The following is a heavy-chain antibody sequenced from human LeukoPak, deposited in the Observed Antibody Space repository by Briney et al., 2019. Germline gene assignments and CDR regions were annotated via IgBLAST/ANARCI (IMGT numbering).Heavy chain of an antibody. CDR3: ARRRTRRSPLWCSGGSCYGRYNWFDP. D-gene: IGHD2-15*01. CDR2: INHSGST. Sequence: PSETLSLTCAVYGGSFSGYYWSWIRQPPGKGLEWIGEINHSGSTNYNPSLKSRVTISVDTSKNQFSLKLSSVTAADTAVYYCARRRTRRSPLWCSGGSCYGRYNWFDPWGQGTLVTVSS. CDR1: GGSFSGYY. V-gene: IGHV4-34*01. J-gene: IGHJ5*02.